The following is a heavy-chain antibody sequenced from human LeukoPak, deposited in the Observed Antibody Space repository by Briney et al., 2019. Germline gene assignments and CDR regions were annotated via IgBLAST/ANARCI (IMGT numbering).Heavy chain of an antibody. J-gene: IGHJ4*02. V-gene: IGHV1-69*05. CDR1: GGTFSSYA. CDR2: IIPIFGTA. D-gene: IGHD6-13*01. CDR3: ARISSSWYYFDY. Sequence: GASVKVSCKASGGTFSSYAISWVRQAPGQGLEWMGGIIPIFGTANYAQKLQGRVTMTTDTSTSTAYMELRSLRSDDTAVYYCARISSSWYYFDYWGQGTLVTVSS.